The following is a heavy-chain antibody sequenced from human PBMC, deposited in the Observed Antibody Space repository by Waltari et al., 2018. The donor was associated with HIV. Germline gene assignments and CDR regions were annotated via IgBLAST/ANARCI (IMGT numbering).Heavy chain of an antibody. J-gene: IGHJ3*02. V-gene: IGHV4-38-2*02. D-gene: IGHD3-22*01. CDR3: ARSKEYHYDSSGSDAFDM. CDR2: MNHSGST. CDR1: GVYIDPDYY. Sequence: QLQLQESGPGLVKPSATLSLTGSLSGVYIDPDYYWNWRRRPPGKGLEWIGPMNHSGSTYYNLSLRSRVIMSLERTKNQFSLTLRSVTAADTAVYYGARSKEYHYDSSGSDAFDMWGQGTMVAVSS.